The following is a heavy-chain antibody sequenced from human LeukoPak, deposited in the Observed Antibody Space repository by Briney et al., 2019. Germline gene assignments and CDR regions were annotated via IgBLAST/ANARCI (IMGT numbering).Heavy chain of an antibody. D-gene: IGHD3-22*01. CDR3: AGSYYYDSSGRYYFDY. Sequence: GESLKISCKGSGYSFTSYWIGWVRQMPGKGLEWMGIIYPGDSDTRYSPSFQGQVTISADKSISTAYLQWSSLKASDTAMYYCAGSYYYDSSGRYYFDYWGQGTLVTVSS. CDR1: GYSFTSYW. V-gene: IGHV5-51*01. J-gene: IGHJ4*02. CDR2: IYPGDSDT.